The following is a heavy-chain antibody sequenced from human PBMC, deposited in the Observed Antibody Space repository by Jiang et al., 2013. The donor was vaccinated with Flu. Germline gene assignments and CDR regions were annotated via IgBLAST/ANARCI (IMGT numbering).Heavy chain of an antibody. V-gene: IGHV4-61*02. CDR3: AEEGSYGYDVFDI. CDR2: IYTSGSS. J-gene: IGHJ3*02. CDR1: GGSISSGSYY. Sequence: GLVKPSQTLSLTCTVSGGSISSGSYYWSWIRQPAGKGLEWIGRIYTSGSSNYNPSLKSRVTISVDTSKNQFSLKLSSVTAADTAVYYCAEEGSYGYDVFDIWGQGTMVTVSS. D-gene: IGHD5-18*01.